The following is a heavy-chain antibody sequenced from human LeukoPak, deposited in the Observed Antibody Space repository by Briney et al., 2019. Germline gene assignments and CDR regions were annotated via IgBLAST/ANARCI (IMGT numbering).Heavy chain of an antibody. CDR3: ARAHSSGWYAWFDP. V-gene: IGHV7-4-1*02. CDR2: INTNTGNP. D-gene: IGHD6-19*01. Sequence: ASVKVSCKASGYTFTSYAMNWVRQAPGQGLEWMGWINTNTGNPTYAQGFTGRFVFSLDTSVSTAYLQISSLKAEDTAVYYCARAHSSGWYAWFDPWGQGTLVTVSS. J-gene: IGHJ5*02. CDR1: GYTFTSYA.